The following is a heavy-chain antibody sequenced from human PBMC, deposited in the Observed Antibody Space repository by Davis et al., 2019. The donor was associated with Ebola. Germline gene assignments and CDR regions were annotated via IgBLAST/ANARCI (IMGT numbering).Heavy chain of an antibody. CDR3: ARIEGPYYYYYMGV. CDR2: IFYTGNA. V-gene: IGHV4-39*07. CDR1: GDSIDSRSHY. Sequence: PGGSLRLSCTVSGDSIDSRSHYWGWTRQSPGKGPEWVGSIFYTGNAYYNPSLYSRVFMSIDTSKNQFSLRLTSLTAADTPTYYCARIEGPYYYYYMGVWGKGTTVTVSS. J-gene: IGHJ6*03.